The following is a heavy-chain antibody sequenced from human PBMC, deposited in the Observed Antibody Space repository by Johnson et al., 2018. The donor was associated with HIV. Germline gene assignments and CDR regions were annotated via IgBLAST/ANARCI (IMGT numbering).Heavy chain of an antibody. CDR2: IRYDGTKK. D-gene: IGHD3-16*01. Sequence: QVQLVESGGGVVQPGRSLRLSCVASGFTFSSYGIHWVRQAPGKGLEWVAFIRYDGTKKYFADSVKGRFNISRDNSKNTLYLQLNSVRPEDAAVYYCAKPPSMGADAFDIWGQGTMVTVSS. V-gene: IGHV3-30*02. CDR3: AKPPSMGADAFDI. J-gene: IGHJ3*02. CDR1: GFTFSSYG.